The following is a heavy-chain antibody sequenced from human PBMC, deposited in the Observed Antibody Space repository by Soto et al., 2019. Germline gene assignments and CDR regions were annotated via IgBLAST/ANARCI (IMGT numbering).Heavy chain of an antibody. CDR2: IIPIFGTA. CDR1: GGTFSSYA. CDR3: ASGYDSLTGYYKGVGYYFDY. Sequence: GASVKVSCKASGGTFSSYAISWVRQAPGQGLEWMGGIIPIFGTANYAQKFQGRVTITADESTSTAYMELSSLRSEDTAVYYCASGYDSLTGYYKGVGYYFDYWSQGTLVTVSS. D-gene: IGHD3-9*01. J-gene: IGHJ4*02. V-gene: IGHV1-69*13.